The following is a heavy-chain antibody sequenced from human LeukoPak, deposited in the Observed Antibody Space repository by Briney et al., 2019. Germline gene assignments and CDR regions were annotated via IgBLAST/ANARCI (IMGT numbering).Heavy chain of an antibody. CDR1: GFTFSSHA. V-gene: IGHV3-23*01. CDR2: ISGSGGST. CDR3: AKEKYAAVAGTFHG. J-gene: IGHJ4*02. D-gene: IGHD6-19*01. Sequence: GGSLRLSCAASGFTFSSHAMSWVRQAPGKGLEWVSAISGSGGSTYYADSVKGRFTISRDNSKNTLYLQTNSLRAEDTVVYYCAKEKYAAVAGTFHGWGQGTLVTVSS.